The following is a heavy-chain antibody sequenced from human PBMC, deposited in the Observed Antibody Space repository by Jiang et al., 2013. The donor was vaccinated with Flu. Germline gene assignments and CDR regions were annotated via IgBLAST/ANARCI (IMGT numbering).Heavy chain of an antibody. CDR1: GNTFFSYG. CDR3: ANLYCSGGSCLGWFDP. Sequence: GAEVKKPGASVKVSCKASGNTFFSYGISWVRQAPGQGLEWMGWISAYNGNTNYAQKLQGRVTMTTDTSTSTAYMELRSLRSDDTAVYYCANLYCSGGSCLGWFDPGAREPWSPSP. CDR2: ISAYNGNT. J-gene: IGHJ5*02. V-gene: IGHV1-18*01. D-gene: IGHD2-15*01.